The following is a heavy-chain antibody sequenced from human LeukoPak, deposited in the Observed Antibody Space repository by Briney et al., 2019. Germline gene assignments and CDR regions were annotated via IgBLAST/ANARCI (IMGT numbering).Heavy chain of an antibody. Sequence: SETLSLTCTVSGGSISSYYWSWIRQPPGKGLEWIGYIYYSGSTNYNPSLKSRVTISVDTSKNQFSLKLSSVTAADTAVYYCAGYNEDAFDIWGQGTMVTVSS. J-gene: IGHJ3*02. D-gene: IGHD5-12*01. V-gene: IGHV4-59*12. CDR3: AGYNEDAFDI. CDR1: GGSISSYY. CDR2: IYYSGST.